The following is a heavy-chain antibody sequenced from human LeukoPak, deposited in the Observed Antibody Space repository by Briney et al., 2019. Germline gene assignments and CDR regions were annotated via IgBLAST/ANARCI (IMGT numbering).Heavy chain of an antibody. J-gene: IGHJ6*02. V-gene: IGHV3-66*01. Sequence: GGSLRLSCAASGFTVITNYMSWIRQAPGKGLEWVSVIYSGGSTYYADSVQGRFIISRDNSKNTLYLQMNSLRDEDTAVYYCARDAGNPPHVWGQGTTVTASS. CDR3: ARDAGNPPHV. CDR1: GFTVITNY. CDR2: IYSGGST.